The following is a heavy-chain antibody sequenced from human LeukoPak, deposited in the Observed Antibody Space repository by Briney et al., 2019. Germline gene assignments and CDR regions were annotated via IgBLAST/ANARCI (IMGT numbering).Heavy chain of an antibody. CDR3: ARANYYGSGEGATDY. Sequence: PGGSLRLSCAASGFTFSSYAMHWVRQAPGKGLEWVSSISSSSSYIYYADSVKGRFTISRDNAKNSLYLQMNSLRAEDTAVYYCARANYYGSGEGATDYWGQGTLVTVSS. V-gene: IGHV3-21*01. CDR1: GFTFSSYA. CDR2: ISSSSSYI. J-gene: IGHJ4*02. D-gene: IGHD3-10*01.